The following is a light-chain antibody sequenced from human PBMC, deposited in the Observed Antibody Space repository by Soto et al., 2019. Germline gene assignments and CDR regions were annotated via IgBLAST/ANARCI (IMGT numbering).Light chain of an antibody. CDR3: CSYTTSSTYV. J-gene: IGLJ1*01. CDR2: EVS. V-gene: IGLV2-18*02. Sequence: QSALPQPPSVSGSPGQSVAISCTGTSSDVGNYNRVSWCQQPPGTAPNLMIYEVSNLPSGVPDRFSGSKSANTASLTISGLQAEDEADYYCCSYTTSSTYVFGTGTKVTVL. CDR1: SSDVGNYNR.